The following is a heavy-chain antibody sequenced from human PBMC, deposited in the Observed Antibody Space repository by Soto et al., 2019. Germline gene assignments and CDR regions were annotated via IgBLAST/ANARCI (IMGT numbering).Heavy chain of an antibody. CDR1: GYSFTSYW. Sequence: GESLKISCNGSGYSFTSYWISWVRQMPGKGLEWMGRIDPSDSYTNYSPSFQGHVTISADKSISTAYLQWSSLKASDTAMYYCARRCSSTSCYGRYYGMDVWGQGTTVTVS. CDR2: IDPSDSYT. D-gene: IGHD2-2*01. J-gene: IGHJ6*02. V-gene: IGHV5-10-1*01. CDR3: ARRCSSTSCYGRYYGMDV.